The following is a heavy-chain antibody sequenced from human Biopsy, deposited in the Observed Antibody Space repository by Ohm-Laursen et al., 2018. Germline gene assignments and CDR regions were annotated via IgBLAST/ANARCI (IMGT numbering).Heavy chain of an antibody. D-gene: IGHD6-19*01. V-gene: IGHV4-34*01. J-gene: IGHJ4*01. CDR2: INHRGYT. CDR1: GGSICGYY. CDR3: ARSGQWARYYFDY. Sequence: SDTLSLTCAVSGGSICGYYWSWIRQPPGKGLEWIGEINHRGYTDYNASLKGRVSISVDTSKNQLSLNLTSVTAADTAVFYCARSGQWARYYFDYWGHGTLVTVSP.